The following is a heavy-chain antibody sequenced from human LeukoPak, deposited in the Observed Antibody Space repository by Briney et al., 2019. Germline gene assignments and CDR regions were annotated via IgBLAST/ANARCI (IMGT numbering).Heavy chain of an antibody. J-gene: IGHJ4*02. D-gene: IGHD1-26*01. CDR1: GYTFTRYG. CDR2: VSGYNHNT. V-gene: IGHV1-18*01. Sequence: ASVKVSCKASGYTFTRYGVSWVRQAPGQGLEWVGWVSGYNHNTNYAHKLQGRVTMTTDTSTSTAYMELRSLTSDDTATYYCARGGGRDSGRENDYWGQGTLATVSS. CDR3: ARGGGRDSGRENDY.